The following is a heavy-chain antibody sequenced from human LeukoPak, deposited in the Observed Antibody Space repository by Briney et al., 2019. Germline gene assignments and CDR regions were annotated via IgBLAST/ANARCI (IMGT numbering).Heavy chain of an antibody. V-gene: IGHV3-23*01. J-gene: IGHJ4*02. Sequence: GGSLRPSCAASGFTFSSYAMSWVRQAPGKGLEWVSAISGSGGSTYYADSVKGRFTIPRDNSKNTLYLQMNSLRAEDTAVYYCAKSRFPAATSVLRYYGYWGQGTLVTVSS. CDR1: GFTFSSYA. CDR3: AKSRFPAATSVLRYYGY. D-gene: IGHD3-9*01. CDR2: ISGSGGST.